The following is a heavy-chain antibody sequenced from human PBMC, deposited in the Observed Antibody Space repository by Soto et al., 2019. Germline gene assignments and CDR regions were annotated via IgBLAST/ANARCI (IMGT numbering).Heavy chain of an antibody. V-gene: IGHV3-30*18. J-gene: IGHJ4*02. Sequence: GGSLRLSCAASGLTFSSYGMHWVRQAPGKGLEWVAVISYDGSNRYYADSVKGRFTISRDNSKNTLYLQMNSLRSEDTAVYYCAKDHIVAAAPDYWGQGTLVTVSS. D-gene: IGHD2-2*01. CDR1: GLTFSSYG. CDR2: ISYDGSNR. CDR3: AKDHIVAAAPDY.